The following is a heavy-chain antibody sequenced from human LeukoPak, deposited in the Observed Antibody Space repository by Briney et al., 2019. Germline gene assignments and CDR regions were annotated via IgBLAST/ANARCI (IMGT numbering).Heavy chain of an antibody. D-gene: IGHD2-21*02. J-gene: IGHJ4*02. CDR3: ARSLVTAISIGY. CDR1: GFTLSSYS. V-gene: IGHV3-21*01. Sequence: PGGSLRLSCAASGFTLSSYSMNWVRQAPGKGLEWVSSISSSSSYIYYADSVKGRFTISRDNAKNSLYLQMNSLRAEDTAVYYCARSLVTAISIGYWGQGTLVTVSS. CDR2: ISSSSSYI.